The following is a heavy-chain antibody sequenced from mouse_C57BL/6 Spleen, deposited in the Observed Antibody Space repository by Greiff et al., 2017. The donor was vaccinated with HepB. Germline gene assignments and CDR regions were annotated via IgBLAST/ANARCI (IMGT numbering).Heavy chain of an antibody. CDR3: ARWRTPAMDY. CDR1: GYTFTSYT. J-gene: IGHJ4*01. V-gene: IGHV1-4*01. CDR2: INPSSGYT. Sequence: QVQLQQSGAELARPGASVKMSCKASGYTFTSYTMHWVKQRPGQGLEWIGYINPSSGYTKYNQKFKDKATLTADKSSSTAYMQLSSLTSEDSAVYYCARWRTPAMDYWGQGTSVTVSS.